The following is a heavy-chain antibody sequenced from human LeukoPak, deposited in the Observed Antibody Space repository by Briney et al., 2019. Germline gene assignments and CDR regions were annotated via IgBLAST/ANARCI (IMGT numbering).Heavy chain of an antibody. V-gene: IGHV3-23*01. CDR3: AKGSASWSRSPFHY. D-gene: IGHD6-6*01. J-gene: IGHJ4*02. CDR1: GFTFSSHA. Sequence: PGGSLRLSCTASGFTFSSHAMSWVRQAPGKGLECVSTISGSGGSTYYTDSVEGRFTISRDNSKNALFLQMNSLRAEDSAVYYCAKGSASWSRSPFHYWGQGTLVTVSS. CDR2: ISGSGGST.